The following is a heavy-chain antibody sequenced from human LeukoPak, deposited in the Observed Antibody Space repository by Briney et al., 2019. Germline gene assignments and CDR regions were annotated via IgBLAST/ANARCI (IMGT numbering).Heavy chain of an antibody. V-gene: IGHV1-2*02. J-gene: IGHJ5*02. CDR2: VNPNNGGT. Sequence: VASVKVSCKASGYTFTDYYMSWVRQAPGQGLEWMGWVNPNNGGTDSAQKFRGRVTMTRDTSIRTVYMELSRLRSDDTAVYYCARTSRAVGFGYFDWFDPWGQGTLVTVSS. CDR3: ARTSRAVGFGYFDWFDP. CDR1: GYTFTDYY. D-gene: IGHD3-10*01.